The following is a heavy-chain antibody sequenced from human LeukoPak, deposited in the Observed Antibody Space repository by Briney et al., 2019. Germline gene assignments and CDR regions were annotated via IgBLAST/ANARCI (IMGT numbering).Heavy chain of an antibody. CDR1: GFTFSDYY. D-gene: IGHD3-10*01. J-gene: IGHJ4*02. V-gene: IGHV3-11*01. CDR3: ARDLISVGEYS. Sequence: GGSLRLSCAASGFTFSDYYMSWIRQAPGKGLEWLSYISTGGSNIYYADSVKGRFTISRDNTKNSLYLQMNSLRAEGTAVYYCARDLISVGEYSWGQGTLVTVSS. CDR2: ISTGGSNI.